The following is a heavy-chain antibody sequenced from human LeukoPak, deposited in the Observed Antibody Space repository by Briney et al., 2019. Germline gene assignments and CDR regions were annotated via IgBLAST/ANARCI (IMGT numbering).Heavy chain of an antibody. CDR3: ARYTLRYFDWLPNYFDY. J-gene: IGHJ4*02. Sequence: SETLSLTCTVSGGSISSSSYYWGWIRQPPGKGLEWIGSIYYSGSTYYNPSLKSRVTISVDTSKNQFSLKLSSVTAADTAVYYCARYTLRYFDWLPNYFDYWGQGTTVTVSS. D-gene: IGHD3-9*01. CDR2: IYYSGST. V-gene: IGHV4-39*01. CDR1: GGSISSSSYY.